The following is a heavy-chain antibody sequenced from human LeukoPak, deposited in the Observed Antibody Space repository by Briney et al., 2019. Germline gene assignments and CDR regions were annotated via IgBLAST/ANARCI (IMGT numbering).Heavy chain of an antibody. Sequence: GGSLRLSCAASGFTVSSNYMSWVRQAPGKGLEWVSIIYRVGSTFYADSVEGRFTISRDNSKNTLYLQMNSLRVEDTAIYYCARDGGNNSWYGMDVWGQGTTVTVSS. J-gene: IGHJ6*02. CDR2: IYRVGST. D-gene: IGHD4-23*01. CDR1: GFTVSSNY. V-gene: IGHV3-66*01. CDR3: ARDGGNNSWYGMDV.